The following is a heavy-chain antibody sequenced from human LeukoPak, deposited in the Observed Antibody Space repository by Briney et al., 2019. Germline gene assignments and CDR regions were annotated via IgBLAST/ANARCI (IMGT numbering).Heavy chain of an antibody. CDR3: ASVIHERGCSGYVEY. CDR1: GFTFSSYW. Sequence: PGGSLRLSCAASGFTFSSYWMSWVRQAPGKGLEWVANIKQDGSEKYYVDSVKGRFTISRDNSKNTLYLQMNSLRAEDTAVYYCASVIHERGCSGYVEYWGQGTLVTVSS. CDR2: IKQDGSEK. D-gene: IGHD5-12*01. V-gene: IGHV3-7*03. J-gene: IGHJ4*02.